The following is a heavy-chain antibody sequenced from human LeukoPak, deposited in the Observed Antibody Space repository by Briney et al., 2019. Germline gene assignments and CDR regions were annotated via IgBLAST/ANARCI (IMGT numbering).Heavy chain of an antibody. J-gene: IGHJ4*02. D-gene: IGHD3-22*01. CDR1: GGTLSSYA. CDR2: IIPIFGTA. Sequence: ASVKVSCKASGGTLSSYAISWVRQAPGQGLEWMGGIIPIFGTANYAQKFQGRVTITADESTSTAYMELSSLRSEDTAVYYCAREGLSTYYYDSSGYYPFDYWGQGTLVTVSS. V-gene: IGHV1-69*13. CDR3: AREGLSTYYYDSSGYYPFDY.